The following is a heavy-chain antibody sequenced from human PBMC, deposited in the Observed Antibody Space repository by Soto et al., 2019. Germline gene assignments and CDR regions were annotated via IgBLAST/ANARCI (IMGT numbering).Heavy chain of an antibody. D-gene: IGHD3-22*01. J-gene: IGHJ3*02. Sequence: QVQLVESGGGVVQPGGSLRLSCAASGFTFSSYAMHWVRQAPGKGLEWVSLISSDGDNKYYADSVKGRFTISRDKSKNTLYLQMNSLRTEDTAVYHWARDRGPPISIIVVDAFDRWGEGTMVTVSS. CDR1: GFTFSSYA. V-gene: IGHV3-30-3*01. CDR2: ISSDGDNK. CDR3: ARDRGPPISIIVVDAFDR.